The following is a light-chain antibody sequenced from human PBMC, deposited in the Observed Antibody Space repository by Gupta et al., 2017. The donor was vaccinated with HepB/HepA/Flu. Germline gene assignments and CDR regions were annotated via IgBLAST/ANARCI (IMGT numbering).Light chain of an antibody. CDR1: QSVSNNY. Sequence: IVLTQSPDTLSLSPGERATLSCRASQSVSNNYLAWYQQKPGQAPRLLIYGASSRATGIPDRFSGSGSGTDFTLTISRLEPEDFAIYYCQQYSKLFTTFGPGTKVDIK. CDR2: GAS. J-gene: IGKJ3*01. V-gene: IGKV3-20*01. CDR3: QQYSKLFTT.